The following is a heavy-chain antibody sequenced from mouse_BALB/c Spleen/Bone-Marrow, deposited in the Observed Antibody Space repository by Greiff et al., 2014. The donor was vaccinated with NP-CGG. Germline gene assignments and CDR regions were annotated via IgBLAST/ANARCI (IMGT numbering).Heavy chain of an antibody. J-gene: IGHJ2*01. Sequence: QVQLQQSGSVLVRPGASVKLSCKASGYTFTSSWMHWAKQRPGQGLEWIGEIHPNSGNTNYNEKFKGKATLTVDTSSSTAYVGLSSLTSEDSAVYYCANYYGGSSYWGQGTTLTVSS. V-gene: IGHV1S130*01. CDR3: ANYYGGSSY. CDR2: IHPNSGNT. CDR1: GYTFTSSW. D-gene: IGHD1-1*01.